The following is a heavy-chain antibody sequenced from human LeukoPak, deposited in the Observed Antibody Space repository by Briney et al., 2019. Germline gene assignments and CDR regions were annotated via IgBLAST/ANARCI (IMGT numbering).Heavy chain of an antibody. CDR3: ARANFLYCSSSTCLFDY. CDR2: INPNDGDT. V-gene: IGHV1-2*02. CDR1: GYTFTDYY. Sequence: ASVKVSRKASGYTFTDYYMHWVRQAPGQGFEWMGWINPNDGDTNYAQKFQGRVTMTRDTSISTAHMEVCRLRSDDTAVYYCARANFLYCSSSTCLFDYWGQGTLVTVSS. D-gene: IGHD2-2*01. J-gene: IGHJ4*02.